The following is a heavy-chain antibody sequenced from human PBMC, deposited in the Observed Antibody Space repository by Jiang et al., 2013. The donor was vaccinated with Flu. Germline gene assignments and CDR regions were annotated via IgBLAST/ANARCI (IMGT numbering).Heavy chain of an antibody. CDR3: ARDTGYSTLDY. V-gene: IGHV3-30*03. J-gene: IGHJ4*02. CDR2: ISYDGGDK. CDR1: GFAFRSFG. Sequence: RLSCAASGFAFRSFGMHWVRQAPGKGLEWVAFISYDGGDKYYADSVKGRFTTSRDNTKKMLYLQIDSLRAEDTAVYYCARDTGYSTLDYWGQGTLVTVSS. D-gene: IGHD3-9*01.